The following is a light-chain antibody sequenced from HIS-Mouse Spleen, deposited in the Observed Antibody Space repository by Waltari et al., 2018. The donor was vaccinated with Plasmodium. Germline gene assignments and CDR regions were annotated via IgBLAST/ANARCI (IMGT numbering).Light chain of an antibody. V-gene: IGLV3-10*01. CDR2: EDS. CDR3: YSTDSSGNHRV. Sequence: SYELTQPPSVSVSPGQTARITCSGDALPKKYAYWDKQKSGQAPVLVIYEDSKRPSGVPGRFSGSSSGTMATLTISGAQVEDEADYYCYSTDSSGNHRVFGGGTKLTVL. J-gene: IGLJ3*02. CDR1: ALPKKY.